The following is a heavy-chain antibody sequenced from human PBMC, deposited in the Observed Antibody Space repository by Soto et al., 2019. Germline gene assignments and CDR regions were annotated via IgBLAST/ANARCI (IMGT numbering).Heavy chain of an antibody. D-gene: IGHD3-10*01. V-gene: IGHV2-5*02. Sequence: QITLKESGPTLVKPTQTLTLTCTFSGFSLSTSGVGVGWIRQPPGKALEWLALIYWDDDKRYSPSLKSRLTITKDPSKNQVVLTMTNMDPVDTATYYCALVRGVSDYFDYWGQGTLVTVSS. CDR1: GFSLSTSGVG. J-gene: IGHJ4*02. CDR2: IYWDDDK. CDR3: ALVRGVSDYFDY.